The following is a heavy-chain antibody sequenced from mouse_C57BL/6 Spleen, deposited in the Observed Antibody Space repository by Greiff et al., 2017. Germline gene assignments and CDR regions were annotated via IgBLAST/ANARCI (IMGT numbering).Heavy chain of an antibody. CDR1: GYTFTSYW. J-gene: IGHJ1*03. CDR3: ERGGYYGSRLCDIDD. CDR2: IHPNSGST. V-gene: IGHV1-64*01. Sequence: VQLKQPGAELVKPGASVKLSCKASGYTFTSYWMHWVKQRPGQGLEWIGMIHPNSGSTNYNEKLTSKATLTVAKSSSTAYMQLRRQTSEDSAVYYGERGGYYGSRLCDIDDWGTGTTVTVSS. D-gene: IGHD1-1*01.